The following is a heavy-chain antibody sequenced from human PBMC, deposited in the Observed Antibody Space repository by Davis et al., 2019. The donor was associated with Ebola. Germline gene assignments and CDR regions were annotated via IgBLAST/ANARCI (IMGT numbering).Heavy chain of an antibody. D-gene: IGHD3-3*01. CDR2: IYNTAST. V-gene: IGHV4-59*01. CDR3: ARGRLLEWPPTFYGLDV. J-gene: IGHJ6*04. CDR1: GASISSYY. Sequence: SGTLSLTCSVSGASISSYYWSWIRQAPGKGLEWIAFIYNTASTNQNPSLQSRVTISIDTPNKQISLRLSSVTAADTAVYYCARGRLLEWPPTFYGLDVWGKGTAVTVSS.